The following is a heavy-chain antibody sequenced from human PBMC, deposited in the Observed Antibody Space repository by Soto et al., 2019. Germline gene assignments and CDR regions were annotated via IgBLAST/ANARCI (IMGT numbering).Heavy chain of an antibody. CDR2: INHSGST. D-gene: IGHD6-13*01. Sequence: SETLSLTCAVYGGSFSGYYWSWIRQPPGKGLEWIGEINHSGSTNYNPSLKSRVTISVDMSKNQFSLKLSSVTAADTAVYYCARGFSGYSVNWGQGTLVTVSS. CDR3: ARGFSGYSVN. V-gene: IGHV4-34*01. J-gene: IGHJ4*02. CDR1: GGSFSGYY.